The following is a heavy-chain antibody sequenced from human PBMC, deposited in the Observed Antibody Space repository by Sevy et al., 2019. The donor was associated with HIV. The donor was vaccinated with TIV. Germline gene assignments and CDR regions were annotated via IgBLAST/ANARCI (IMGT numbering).Heavy chain of an antibody. D-gene: IGHD3-10*01. CDR2: SSSSSNYI. Sequence: GGSLRLSCAASGFTFSIYSMNWVRQAPGKGLEWVSSSSSSSNYIYYADSVKVRFTISRDNAKNSLYLQMNSLRAEDTAVYYCARDGGRITMVQGVLAYYHGMDVWGQGTTVTVSS. J-gene: IGHJ6*02. V-gene: IGHV3-21*01. CDR1: GFTFSIYS. CDR3: ARDGGRITMVQGVLAYYHGMDV.